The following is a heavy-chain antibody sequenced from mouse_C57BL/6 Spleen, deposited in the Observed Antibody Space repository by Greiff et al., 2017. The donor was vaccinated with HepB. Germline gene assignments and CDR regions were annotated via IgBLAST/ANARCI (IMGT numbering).Heavy chain of an antibody. CDR2: INYDGSST. V-gene: IGHV5-16*01. Sequence: EVQVVESEGGLVQPGSSMKLSCTASGFTFSDYYMAWVRQVPEKGLEWVANINYDGSSTYYLDSLKSRFIISRDKAKNILYLQMSRLKSEDTATYYCARHYQFFYAMDYWGQGTSVTVSS. CDR1: GFTFSDYY. CDR3: ARHYQFFYAMDY. D-gene: IGHD1-1*02. J-gene: IGHJ4*01.